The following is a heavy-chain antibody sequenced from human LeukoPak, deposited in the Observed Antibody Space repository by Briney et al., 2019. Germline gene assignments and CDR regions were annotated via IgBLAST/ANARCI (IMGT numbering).Heavy chain of an antibody. Sequence: SETLSLTCAVSGYSISSGYYWGWIRQPPGKGLEWIGYIYYSGSTNYNPSLKSRVTISVDTSKNQFSLKLSSVTAADTAVYYCARTRGQYQDFDYWGQGTLVTVSS. D-gene: IGHD2-2*01. CDR2: IYYSGST. CDR3: ARTRGQYQDFDY. CDR1: GYSISSGYY. J-gene: IGHJ4*02. V-gene: IGHV4-61*01.